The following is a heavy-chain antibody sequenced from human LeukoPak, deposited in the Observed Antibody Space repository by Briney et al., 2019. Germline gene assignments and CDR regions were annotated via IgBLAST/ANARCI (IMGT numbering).Heavy chain of an antibody. CDR2: IYYSGST. J-gene: IGHJ5*02. Sequence: PSETLSLTCTVSGGSISSYYWSWIRQPPGKGLEWIGSIYYSGSTYYNPSLKSRVTISVDTSKNQFSLKLSSVTAADTAVYYCARLGPYQLLHLNWFDPWGQGTLVTVSS. D-gene: IGHD2-2*01. CDR3: ARLGPYQLLHLNWFDP. V-gene: IGHV4-59*05. CDR1: GGSISSYY.